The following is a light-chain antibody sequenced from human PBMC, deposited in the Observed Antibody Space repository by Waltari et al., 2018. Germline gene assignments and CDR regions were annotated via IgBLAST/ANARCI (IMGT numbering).Light chain of an antibody. CDR3: ASFSGTNTVL. V-gene: IGLV2-14*03. CDR2: DVT. J-gene: IGLJ2*01. CDR1: ISDIGGYGY. Sequence: QSALTQPASISGSPGQSITLSCTGTISDIGGYGYVSLYQQLPGKVPHLWISDVTNRPAGVSNRFSGSKSGTTASLTISVLQTEDEADYYCASFSGTNTVLFGGGTRVTVL.